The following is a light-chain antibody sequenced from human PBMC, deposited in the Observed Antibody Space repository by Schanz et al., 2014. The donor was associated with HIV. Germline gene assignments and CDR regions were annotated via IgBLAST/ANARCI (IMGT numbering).Light chain of an antibody. CDR2: DVS. CDR1: SSDVGGYNY. V-gene: IGLV2-14*01. Sequence: HSALTQPASVSGSPGQSITISCTGTSSDVGGYNYVSWYQQHPGKAPKLMIYDVSSRPSGVSNRFSGSKSGNTASLTISGLQAEDEADYYCNSYTSSSTLVFGGGTKLTVL. CDR3: NSYTSSSTLV. J-gene: IGLJ2*01.